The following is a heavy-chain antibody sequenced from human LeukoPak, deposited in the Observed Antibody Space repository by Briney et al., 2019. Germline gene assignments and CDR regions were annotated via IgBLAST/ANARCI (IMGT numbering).Heavy chain of an antibody. CDR1: GGTFSIYA. Sequence: SVKVSCKASGGTFSIYAISWVRQAPGQGLEWMGGIIPIFGTANYAQKFQGRVTITADESTSTAYMELSSLRSEDTAVYYCAREVRMGIAAADSFDYWGQGTLVTVSS. CDR2: IIPIFGTA. J-gene: IGHJ4*02. D-gene: IGHD6-13*01. V-gene: IGHV1-69*13. CDR3: AREVRMGIAAADSFDY.